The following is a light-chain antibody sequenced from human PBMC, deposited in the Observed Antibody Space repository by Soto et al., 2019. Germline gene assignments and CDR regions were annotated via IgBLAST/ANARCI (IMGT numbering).Light chain of an antibody. V-gene: IGKV1-39*01. J-gene: IGKJ5*01. CDR3: QHIHSIPIT. CDR2: AAS. CDR1: QSVNSD. Sequence: DIQMTQSPSSLSASVGDRVIITCRASQSVNSDLNWYQQKPGKAPRLLIYAASSLQSGVPSRFSGSGSGTHFTLTISILQAEDFATYYCQHIHSIPITFGQGTRLDIK.